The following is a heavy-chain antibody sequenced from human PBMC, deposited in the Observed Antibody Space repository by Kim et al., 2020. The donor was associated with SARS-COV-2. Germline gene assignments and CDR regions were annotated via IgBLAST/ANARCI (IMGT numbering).Heavy chain of an antibody. Sequence: GGSLRLSCAASGFGFSSYEMNWVRQAPGKGLEWISYITSGGSSIYYADSVKGRFTISRDNAKNSLYLQLNSLRVEDTAIYYCAREGWEPQGDNFDCWGQGTLVTVSS. CDR1: GFGFSSYE. CDR2: ITSGGSSI. V-gene: IGHV3-48*03. J-gene: IGHJ4*02. D-gene: IGHD1-26*01. CDR3: AREGWEPQGDNFDC.